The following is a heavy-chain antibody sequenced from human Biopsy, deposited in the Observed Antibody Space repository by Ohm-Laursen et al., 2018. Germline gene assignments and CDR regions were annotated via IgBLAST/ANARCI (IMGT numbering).Heavy chain of an antibody. CDR3: ARPRSRRALDV. J-gene: IGHJ3*01. CDR1: GFTFTDYW. D-gene: IGHD2-2*01. Sequence: LSLTCAASGFTFTDYWMIWVRRAPGKGLEWVANIKQDGSEKNYVDSVKGRFTITRDNAKNSLYLQMNSLRVEDTAVYYCARPRSRRALDVWGQGTMVTVSS. V-gene: IGHV3-7*01. CDR2: IKQDGSEK.